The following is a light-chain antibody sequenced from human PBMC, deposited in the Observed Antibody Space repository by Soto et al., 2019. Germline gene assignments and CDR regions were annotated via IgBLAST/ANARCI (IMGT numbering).Light chain of an antibody. J-gene: IGKJ1*01. Sequence: DIQMTQSPSSLSASVGDRVTITCRASQSISSYLNWFQQKPGKAPKLLIYAASSLQSGVPSRFSGSGSGTDFTLTISSLQPEDSATYFCQQYKTYSTWTFGQGTKV. V-gene: IGKV1-39*01. CDR1: QSISSY. CDR3: QQYKTYSTWT. CDR2: AAS.